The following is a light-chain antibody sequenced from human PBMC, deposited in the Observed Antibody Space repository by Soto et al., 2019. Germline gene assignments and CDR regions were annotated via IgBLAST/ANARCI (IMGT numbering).Light chain of an antibody. Sequence: QSVLTQSPSASASLGASVKLTCTLSSGRSSYAIAWHQQQPEKGPRYLMKVNSDGSHSKGDGIPDRFSGSRSGAERYLTISSLQSDDEADYYCQTWGTGIRVFGGGTKLTVL. CDR1: SGRSSYA. V-gene: IGLV4-69*01. CDR2: VNSDGSH. J-gene: IGLJ3*02. CDR3: QTWGTGIRV.